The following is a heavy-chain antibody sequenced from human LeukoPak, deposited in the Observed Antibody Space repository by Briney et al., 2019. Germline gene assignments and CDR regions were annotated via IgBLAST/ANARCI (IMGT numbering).Heavy chain of an antibody. J-gene: IGHJ3*02. CDR3: ARESSAAGHGRCAFDI. D-gene: IGHD6-13*01. V-gene: IGHV4-39*07. CDR1: GGSISSGSYY. Sequence: PSETLSLTCTVSGGSISSGSYYWGWIRQPPGKGLEWIGSIYYSGSTYYNPSLKSRVTISVDTSKNQFSLKLSSVTAADTAVYYCARESSAAGHGRCAFDIWGQGTMVTVSS. CDR2: IYYSGST.